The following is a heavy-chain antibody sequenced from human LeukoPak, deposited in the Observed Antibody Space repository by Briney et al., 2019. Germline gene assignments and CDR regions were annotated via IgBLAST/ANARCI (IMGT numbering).Heavy chain of an antibody. J-gene: IGHJ5*02. V-gene: IGHV1-24*01. CDR1: GYTLTELS. CDR3: ATVPRSPIWFGEPAFDP. CDR2: FDPEDDET. Sequence: ASVRVSCKVSGYTLTELSMHWVRQAPGKGLEWMGGFDPEDDETIYAQKFQGRVTMTEDTSTDTAYMELSSLRSEDTAVYYCATVPRSPIWFGEPAFDPWGQGTLVTVSS. D-gene: IGHD3-10*01.